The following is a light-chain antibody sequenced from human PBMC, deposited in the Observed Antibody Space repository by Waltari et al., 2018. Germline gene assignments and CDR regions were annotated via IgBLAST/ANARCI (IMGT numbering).Light chain of an antibody. V-gene: IGLV2-14*01. CDR3: SSYTSSTTVV. CDR1: SSDVGGYNY. Sequence: QSALTQPASVSGSPGQSITISCTGSSSDVGGYNYVSWFQQHPGKAPKLMIYEVSKRPPGVSERFSGSKSGNTASLTISGLQPEDEADYYCSSYTSSTTVVFGGGTKLTVL. J-gene: IGLJ2*01. CDR2: EVS.